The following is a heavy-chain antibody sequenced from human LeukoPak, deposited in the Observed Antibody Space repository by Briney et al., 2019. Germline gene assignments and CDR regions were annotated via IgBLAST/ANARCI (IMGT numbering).Heavy chain of an antibody. D-gene: IGHD6-19*01. CDR1: GFTFDDYT. J-gene: IGHJ4*02. V-gene: IGHV3-43*01. Sequence: GGSLRLSCAASGFTFDDYTMHWVRQAPGKGLEWVSLISWDGGSTYYADSVKGRFTISSDNSKNSLYLQMNSLRPEDTALYYCAKDSSAWGSGWHDFDYWGQGTLVTVSS. CDR3: AKDSSAWGSGWHDFDY. CDR2: ISWDGGST.